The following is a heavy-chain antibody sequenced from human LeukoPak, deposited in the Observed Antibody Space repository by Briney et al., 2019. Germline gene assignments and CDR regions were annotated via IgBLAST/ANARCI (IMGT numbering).Heavy chain of an antibody. CDR2: IYYSGST. Sequence: SETLSLTCTVSGGSISSGGYYWSWIRQHPGKGLEWIGYIYYSGSTHYNPSLKSRVTISVDTSKNQFSLKLSSVTAADTAVYYCARDRQRGDIRIWGQGTMVTVSS. D-gene: IGHD2-15*01. J-gene: IGHJ3*02. V-gene: IGHV4-31*03. CDR3: ARDRQRGDIRI. CDR1: GGSISSGGYY.